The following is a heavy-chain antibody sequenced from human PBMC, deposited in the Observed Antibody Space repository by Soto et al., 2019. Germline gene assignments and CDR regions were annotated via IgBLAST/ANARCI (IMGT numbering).Heavy chain of an antibody. J-gene: IGHJ4*02. V-gene: IGHV3-23*01. D-gene: IGHD3-16*01. CDR2: ISGSGGST. CDR3: PSRGRGTYSDY. Sequence: EVQLLESGGGLVQPGGSLRLSCAASGFTFSSYAMRWVRQAPGKGLEWVSAISGSGGSTYYADSVKGRFTISRDNSKNPRYEKRNSRRAEDRAVYSWPSRGRGTYSDYWAQGPLVTFSS. CDR1: GFTFSSYA.